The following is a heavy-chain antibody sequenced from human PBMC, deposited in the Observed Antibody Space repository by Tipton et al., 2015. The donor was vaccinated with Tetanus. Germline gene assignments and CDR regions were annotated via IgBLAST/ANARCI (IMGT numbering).Heavy chain of an antibody. V-gene: IGHV3-30*04. CDR2: ISYDGSNN. Sequence: SLRLSCAASGFTFSSYAMHWVRQAPGKGLEWVAVISYDGSNNYYADSVKGRFTISRDNSKNTLYLQMNSLRAEDTAVYYCAKEGGGAALYYFDYWGQGTLVTVSS. J-gene: IGHJ4*02. CDR3: AKEGGGAALYYFDY. D-gene: IGHD6-13*01. CDR1: GFTFSSYA.